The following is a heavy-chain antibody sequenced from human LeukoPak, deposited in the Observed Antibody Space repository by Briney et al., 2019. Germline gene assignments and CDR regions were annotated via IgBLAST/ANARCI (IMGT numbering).Heavy chain of an antibody. CDR3: ARLLEHYYFDASGYYDGDY. D-gene: IGHD3-22*01. J-gene: IGHJ4*02. CDR1: GYTFTGFY. V-gene: IGHV1-2*02. Sequence: GASVKVSCKASGYTFTGFYMHWVRQAPGQGLEWMGWIDPNIGTTKYSQKFQGRVTMTRDTSISEVYMELSRLRSDDTAVYYCARLLEHYYFDASGYYDGDYWGQGTPIIVSS. CDR2: IDPNIGTT.